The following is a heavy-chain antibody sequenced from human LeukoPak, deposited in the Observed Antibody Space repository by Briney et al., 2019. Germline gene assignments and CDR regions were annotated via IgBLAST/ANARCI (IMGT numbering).Heavy chain of an antibody. Sequence: SETLSLTCTVSGGSISSYYWTWIRQSPGKGLEWIGYIYYSGSTNYNPSLKSRVTILVDTSKNQFSLNLSSVTAADTAVYYCARATPLDSYYYYYGLDVWGQGATVTVSS. CDR2: IYYSGST. D-gene: IGHD5-24*01. V-gene: IGHV4-59*01. CDR1: GGSISSYY. CDR3: ARATPLDSYYYYYGLDV. J-gene: IGHJ6*02.